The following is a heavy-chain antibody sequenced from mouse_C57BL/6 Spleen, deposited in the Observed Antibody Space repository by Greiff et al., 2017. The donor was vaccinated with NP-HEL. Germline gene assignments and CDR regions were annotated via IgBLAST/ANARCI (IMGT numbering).Heavy chain of an antibody. CDR2: ISSGGSYT. D-gene: IGHD3-2*02. CDR1: GFTFTSYG. J-gene: IGHJ3*01. Sequence: EVQLVESGGDLVKPGGSLKLSCAASGFTFTSYGMSWVRQTPDKRLEWVATISSGGSYTYYPDSVKGRFPISRDNAKNTLYLQMSSLKSEDTAMYYCARPQTAQTTTFAYWGKGTLVTVSA. V-gene: IGHV5-6*01. CDR3: ARPQTAQTTTFAY.